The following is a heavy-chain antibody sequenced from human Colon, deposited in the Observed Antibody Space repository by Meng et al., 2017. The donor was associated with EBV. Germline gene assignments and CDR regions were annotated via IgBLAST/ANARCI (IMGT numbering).Heavy chain of an antibody. CDR1: GFRFSDYD. J-gene: IGHJ4*02. CDR2: IRNKANSYTT. CDR3: ARDHWGSYDY. V-gene: IGHV3-72*01. Sequence: EVQLVESXXXXVXXGGSLRLSCAASGFRFSDYDMDWVRQAPGKGLEWVGRIRNKANSYTTEYAASVKGRFTISRDDSRDSLYLQMNSLKTEDTAVYYCARDHWGSYDYWGQGTLVTVSS. D-gene: IGHD3-16*01.